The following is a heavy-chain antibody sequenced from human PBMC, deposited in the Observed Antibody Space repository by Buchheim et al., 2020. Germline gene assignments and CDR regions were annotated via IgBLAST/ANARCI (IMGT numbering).Heavy chain of an antibody. J-gene: IGHJ6*02. CDR1: GFTFSSYW. Sequence: EVQLVESGGGLVQPGGSLRLSCAASGFTFSSYWMHWVRQAPGKGLVWVSRINSDGSSTSYADSVKGRFTICRDNAKNTLYLQMNSLRAEDTAVYYCARDQGIAALHYYYGMDVWGQGTT. CDR2: INSDGSST. CDR3: ARDQGIAALHYYYGMDV. V-gene: IGHV3-74*01. D-gene: IGHD6-13*01.